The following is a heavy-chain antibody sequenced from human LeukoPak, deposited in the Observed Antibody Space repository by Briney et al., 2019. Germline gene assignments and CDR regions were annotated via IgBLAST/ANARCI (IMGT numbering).Heavy chain of an antibody. CDR1: GYGFTGYF. CDR3: VRDLFFAAAEREGDDY. J-gene: IGHJ4*02. D-gene: IGHD6-13*01. Sequence: ASVKLSCEASGYGFTGYFMHWVRQAPGQGLEWMGWINPDSGGTNYAQKFRGRVTLTRDTSIYTAYMELSRLRSDDTAVYYCVRDLFFAAAEREGDDYWGQGTLVTVSS. V-gene: IGHV1-2*02. CDR2: INPDSGGT.